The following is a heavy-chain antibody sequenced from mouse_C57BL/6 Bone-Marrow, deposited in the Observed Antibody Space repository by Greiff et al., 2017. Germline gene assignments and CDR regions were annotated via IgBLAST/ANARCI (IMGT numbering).Heavy chain of an antibody. V-gene: IGHV1-19*01. CDR2: INPYNGGT. D-gene: IGHD2-4*01. CDR1: GYTFTDYY. Sequence: VQLQQSGPVLVKPGASVKMSCKASGYTFTDYYMNWVKQSHGKSLEWIGVINPYNGGTSYNQKFKGQATLTVDKSSSTAYMELNSLTSEDSAVYYCAREDDYDGAWFAYWGQGTRVTVSA. J-gene: IGHJ3*01. CDR3: AREDDYDGAWFAY.